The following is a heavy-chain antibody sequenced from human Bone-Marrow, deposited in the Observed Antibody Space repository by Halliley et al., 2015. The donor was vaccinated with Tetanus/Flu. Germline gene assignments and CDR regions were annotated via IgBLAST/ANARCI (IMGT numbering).Heavy chain of an antibody. Sequence: IDSYTNYRPSFQGHVTISADKSISPAFLQWSSLKASDTAMYYCAKKGRDGYNSEIDYWGQGTLVTVSS. V-gene: IGHV5-10-1*01. CDR2: IDSYT. CDR3: AKKGRDGYNSEIDY. J-gene: IGHJ4*02. D-gene: IGHD5-12*01.